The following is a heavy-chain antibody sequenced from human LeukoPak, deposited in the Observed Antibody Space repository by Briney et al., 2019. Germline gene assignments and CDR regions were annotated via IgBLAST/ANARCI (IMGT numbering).Heavy chain of an antibody. D-gene: IGHD6-25*01. J-gene: IGHJ3*02. CDR3: ESGSGAFDI. CDR1: GGTFSSDA. V-gene: IGHV1-69*04. CDR2: IIPILGIA. Sequence: GASVKVSCKASGGTFSSDAISWVRQAPGQGLEWMGRIIPILGIANYAQKFQGRVTITADKSTSTAYMELSSLRSEDTAVYYCESGSGAFDIWGQGTMVTVSS.